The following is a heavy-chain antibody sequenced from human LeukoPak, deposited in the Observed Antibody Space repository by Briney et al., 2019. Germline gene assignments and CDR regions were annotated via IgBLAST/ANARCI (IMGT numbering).Heavy chain of an antibody. V-gene: IGHV3-23*01. CDR3: AKGSRSIAVDNLCDY. J-gene: IGHJ4*02. D-gene: IGHD6-19*01. CDR1: GFTFSSAA. CDR2: ISSSGGST. Sequence: GGSLRLSCAASGFTFSSAAMSWVRQAPGKGLEWVSIISSSGGSTYYADSVKGRFIISRDNSKNTLYLQMNSLGAEDTAVYYCAKGSRSIAVDNLCDYWGQGSLVTVSS.